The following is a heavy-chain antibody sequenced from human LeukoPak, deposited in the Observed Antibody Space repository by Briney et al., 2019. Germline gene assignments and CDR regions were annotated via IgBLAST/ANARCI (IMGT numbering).Heavy chain of an antibody. D-gene: IGHD2-2*01. CDR2: IYYSGST. CDR1: GGSISSSSYY. CDR3: ARRSPRDCSSTSCYYN. Sequence: PSETLSLTCTVSGGSISSSSYYWGWIRQPPGKGLEWIGSIYYSGSTYYNPSLKSRVTISVDTSKNQFSLKLSSVTAADTAVYYCARRSPRDCSSTSCYYNWGQGTLVTVSS. J-gene: IGHJ4*02. V-gene: IGHV4-39*01.